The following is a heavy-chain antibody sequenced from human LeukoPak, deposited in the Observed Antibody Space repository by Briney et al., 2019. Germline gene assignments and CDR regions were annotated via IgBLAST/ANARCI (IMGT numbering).Heavy chain of an antibody. CDR1: GGSISSYY. Sequence: PSETLSLTCTVSGGSISSYYWSWVRQPPGKGLEWIGYIYYSGSTNYNTSLKSRVTISVDTSKNQFSLKLSSVTAADTAVYYCARCPPGNWFDPWGQGTLVTVSS. D-gene: IGHD3-10*01. V-gene: IGHV4-59*01. J-gene: IGHJ5*02. CDR3: ARCPPGNWFDP. CDR2: IYYSGST.